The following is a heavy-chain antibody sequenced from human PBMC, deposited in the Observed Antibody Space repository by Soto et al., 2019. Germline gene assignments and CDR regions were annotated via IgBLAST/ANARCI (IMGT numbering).Heavy chain of an antibody. D-gene: IGHD3-22*01. CDR2: ISGHNGDT. J-gene: IGHJ4*02. CDR1: GYSFTNYG. V-gene: IGHV1-18*04. CDR3: ARHRFNYYDNTVYYYFDY. Sequence: QVQLVQSGAGVKKPGASVKVSCKASGYSFTNYGISWVRQAPGQGPEWMGWISGHNGDTNHPQSLQGRVTMTTDTSRNTAYMELRSLRSDDTAVYYCARHRFNYYDNTVYYYFDYWGQGTLVTVSS.